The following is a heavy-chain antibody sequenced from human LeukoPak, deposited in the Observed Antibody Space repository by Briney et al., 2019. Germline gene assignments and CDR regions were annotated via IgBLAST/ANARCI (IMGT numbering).Heavy chain of an antibody. CDR2: IYYSGST. CDR3: ARLYDYGKRQDAFDI. V-gene: IGHV4-59*08. Sequence: SETLSLTCTVSGGSISSYYWSWIRQPPGKGLEWIGYIYYSGSTNYNPSLKSRVTISVDTSKNQFSLKLSSVTAADTAVYYCARLYDYGKRQDAFDIWGQGTMVTVST. D-gene: IGHD4-17*01. J-gene: IGHJ3*02. CDR1: GGSISSYY.